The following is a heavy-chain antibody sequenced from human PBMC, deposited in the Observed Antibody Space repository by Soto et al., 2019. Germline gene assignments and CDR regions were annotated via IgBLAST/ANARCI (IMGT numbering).Heavy chain of an antibody. CDR1: GYTFRSYG. V-gene: IGHV1-18*04. CDR3: ARDWSMYYDNSCLIWFY. J-gene: IGHJ4*02. Sequence: QIQRVQSGGGVKKPGASVKVSCNASGYTFRSYGISWVRQAPGQGLEWVGWISAYNGDTHYAPKFQDRISLTTETSTDTAYMEFRSLRLDDTAVYYCARDWSMYYDNSCLIWFYWGQGRLVTVAS. D-gene: IGHD3-22*01. CDR2: ISAYNGDT.